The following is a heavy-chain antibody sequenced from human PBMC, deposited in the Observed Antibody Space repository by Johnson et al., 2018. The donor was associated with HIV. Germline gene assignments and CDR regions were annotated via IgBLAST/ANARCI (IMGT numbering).Heavy chain of an antibody. CDR1: GFTFGSYW. CDR3: ARARTVVIARPDAFDI. D-gene: IGHD2-21*01. CDR2: IKPDGREK. J-gene: IGHJ3*02. V-gene: IGHV3-7*01. Sequence: MQLVESGGGLVQPGGSLRLSCAASGFTFGSYWMSWVRQAPGKGLEWLANIKPDGREKFFVDSVKGRFTLSRDNAKNSLYLQMNSLRAEDTAVYYCARARTVVIARPDAFDIWGQGTMVTVSS.